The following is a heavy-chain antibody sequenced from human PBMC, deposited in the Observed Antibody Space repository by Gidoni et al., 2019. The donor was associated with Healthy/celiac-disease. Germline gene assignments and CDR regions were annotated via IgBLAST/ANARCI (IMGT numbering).Heavy chain of an antibody. CDR1: GFTFSSYA. V-gene: IGHV3-23*04. J-gene: IGHJ5*02. CDR2: ISGSGGST. D-gene: IGHD1-7*01. CDR3: AKDSGDWNYGFNWFDP. Sequence: EVQLVESGGGLVQPGGSLRLSCAASGFTFSSYAMSWVRQAPGKGLEWVSAISGSGGSTYYADSVKGRFTISRDNSKNTLYLQMNSLRAEDTAVYYCAKDSGDWNYGFNWFDPWGQGTLVTVSS.